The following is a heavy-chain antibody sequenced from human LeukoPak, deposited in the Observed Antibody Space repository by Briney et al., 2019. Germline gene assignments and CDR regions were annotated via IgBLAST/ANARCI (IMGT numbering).Heavy chain of an antibody. D-gene: IGHD3-10*01. CDR1: GGSISSYY. CDR2: VYYSGST. CDR3: ARDLVMVRGVNFIFDY. J-gene: IGHJ4*02. Sequence: SETLSLTCTVSGGSISSYYWSWIRQPPGKGLEWIGYVYYSGSTNYNPSLKSRVTISVDTSKNQFSLKLSSVTAADTAVYYCARDLVMVRGVNFIFDYWGQGTLVTVSS. V-gene: IGHV4-59*12.